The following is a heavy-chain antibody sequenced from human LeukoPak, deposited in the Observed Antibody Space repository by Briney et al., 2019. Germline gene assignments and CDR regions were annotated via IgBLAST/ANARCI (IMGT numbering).Heavy chain of an antibody. Sequence: GGSLRLSCTASESTFSSFPMSWVRQAPGRGLEWISPISSSGSLIYYADSLKGRITVSRDNAKNSLYVQMNSLRAEDTAVYYCAKIGVSGQWYFDLWGRGTLVTVSS. CDR2: ISSSGSLI. V-gene: IGHV3-21*01. D-gene: IGHD5/OR15-5a*01. CDR1: ESTFSSFP. CDR3: AKIGVSGQWYFDL. J-gene: IGHJ2*01.